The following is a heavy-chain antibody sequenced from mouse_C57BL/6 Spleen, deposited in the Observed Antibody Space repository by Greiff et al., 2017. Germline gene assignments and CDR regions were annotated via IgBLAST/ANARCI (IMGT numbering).Heavy chain of an antibody. V-gene: IGHV3-1*01. CDR3: AREETGTSWFAY. D-gene: IGHD4-1*01. CDR1: GYSITSGYD. CDR2: ISYSGST. Sequence: EVKVVESGPGMVKPSQSLSLTCTVTGYSITSGYDWHWIRHFPGNKLEWMGYISYSGSTNYNPSLKSRISITHDTSKNHFFLKFTSVTTEDTATYYCAREETGTSWFAYWGQGTLVTVSA. J-gene: IGHJ3*01.